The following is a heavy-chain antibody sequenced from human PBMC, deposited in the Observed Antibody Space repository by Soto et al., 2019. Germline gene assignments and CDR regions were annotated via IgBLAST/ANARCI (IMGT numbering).Heavy chain of an antibody. Sequence: PGKGLEWIGEINHSGSTNYNPSLKSRVTISVDTSKNQFSLKLSSVTAADTAVYYCARGYGANYYYYGMDVWGQGTTVTVSS. CDR3: ARGYGANYYYYGMDV. J-gene: IGHJ6*02. D-gene: IGHD4-17*01. V-gene: IGHV4-34*01. CDR2: INHSGST.